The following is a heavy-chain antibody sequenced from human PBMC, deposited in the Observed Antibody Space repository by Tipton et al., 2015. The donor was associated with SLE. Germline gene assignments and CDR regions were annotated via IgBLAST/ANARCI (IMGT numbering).Heavy chain of an antibody. CDR2: IYYSGNT. CDR1: GGSIGSGGYY. D-gene: IGHD2-8*01. CDR3: GCMLPRGAFDI. Sequence: TLSLTCTVSGGSIGSGGYYWSWIRQHPGKGLEWIGCIYYSGNTYYNPSLKSRVTISVDTSKNQFSLKMSSVTAADTAVYYCGCMLPRGAFDIWGQGRLVPVSS. V-gene: IGHV4-31*03. J-gene: IGHJ3*02.